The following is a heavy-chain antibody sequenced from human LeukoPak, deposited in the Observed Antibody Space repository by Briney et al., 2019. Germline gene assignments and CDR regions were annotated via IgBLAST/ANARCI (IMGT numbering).Heavy chain of an antibody. Sequence: SETLSLTCTVSGGSISSSSYYWGWIRQPPGKGLEWIGSIYYSGSTYYNPSLKSRVTISVDTSKNQFSLKLSSVTAADTAVYYCSLTRLLPASSQSDYWGQGTLVTVSS. V-gene: IGHV4-39*07. CDR1: GGSISSSSYY. CDR2: IYYSGST. J-gene: IGHJ4*02. CDR3: SLTRLLPASSQSDY. D-gene: IGHD2-15*01.